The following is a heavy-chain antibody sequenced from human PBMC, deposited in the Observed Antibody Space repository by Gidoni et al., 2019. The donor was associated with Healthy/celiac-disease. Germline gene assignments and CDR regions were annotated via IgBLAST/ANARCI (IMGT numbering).Heavy chain of an antibody. CDR2: RSYDGSNK. Sequence: VQLVESGGGVVQPGRSLRLSCAASGFPFSSYAMHWVRQAPGKGLEWVAVRSYDGSNKYYADSVKGRFTISRDNSKNTLYLQMNSLRAEDTAVYYWARGVVVVVDATDNWFDPWGQGTLVTVSS. D-gene: IGHD2-15*01. J-gene: IGHJ5*02. V-gene: IGHV3-30-3*01. CDR3: ARGVVVVVDATDNWFDP. CDR1: GFPFSSYA.